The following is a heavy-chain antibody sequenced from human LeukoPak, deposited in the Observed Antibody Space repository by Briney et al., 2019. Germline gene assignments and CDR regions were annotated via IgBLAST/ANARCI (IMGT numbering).Heavy chain of an antibody. J-gene: IGHJ5*02. CDR3: ARGGIHYGSGSYYNQSQEPFDP. CDR2: IYHSGST. D-gene: IGHD3-10*01. V-gene: IGHV4-30-2*01. Sequence: SQTLSLTCAVSGGSISSGGYSWSWIRQPPGKGLEWIGYIYHSGSTYYNPSLKSRVTISVDRSKNQFSLKLSSVTAADTAVYYCARGGIHYGSGSYYNQSQEPFDPWGQGTLVTVSS. CDR1: GGSISSGGYS.